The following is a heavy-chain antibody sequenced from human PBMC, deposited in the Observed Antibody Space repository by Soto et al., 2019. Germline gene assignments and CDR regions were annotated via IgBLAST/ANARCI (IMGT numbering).Heavy chain of an antibody. Sequence: QVHLVQSGTEVKKPGSSVKVSCKASGDTFNNYAISWVRQAPGQGLQWMGGIIPTFGRTNYAQKFQGRLTISADDSTSTAYMELSSLVSEDTAVYYCARDPLSSFAMDVWGQGTTVTVSS. CDR2: IIPTFGRT. D-gene: IGHD3-10*02. V-gene: IGHV1-69*01. CDR3: ARDPLSSFAMDV. J-gene: IGHJ6*02. CDR1: GDTFNNYA.